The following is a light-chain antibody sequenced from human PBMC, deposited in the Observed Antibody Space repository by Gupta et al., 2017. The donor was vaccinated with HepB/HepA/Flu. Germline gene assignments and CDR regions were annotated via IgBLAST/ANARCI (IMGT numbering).Light chain of an antibody. Sequence: DIQMTQSPSSLSASVGDRVTLSCRASQGIGNYLAWYQQKPGKVPKLLMYGASTLQSGVPSRFSGSGSGTDFTLTISSLQPEDVATYYCQKDNSVPITFGGGTQVEIK. CDR1: QGIGNY. CDR2: GAS. V-gene: IGKV1-27*01. CDR3: QKDNSVPIT. J-gene: IGKJ4*01.